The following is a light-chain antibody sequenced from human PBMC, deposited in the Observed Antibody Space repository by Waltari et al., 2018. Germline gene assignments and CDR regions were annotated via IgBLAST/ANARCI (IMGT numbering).Light chain of an antibody. CDR2: GAA. Sequence: EVVMTQSPATLSVSPGERATLPCRASQSVSTNLAWSQQKPGQAPRLLIYGAAVRATDIPARFSGSGSGTEFTLTISSLQSEDFAVYYCHQYNDWPPTFGQGTRLEIK. J-gene: IGKJ5*01. CDR1: QSVSTN. CDR3: HQYNDWPPT. V-gene: IGKV3-15*01.